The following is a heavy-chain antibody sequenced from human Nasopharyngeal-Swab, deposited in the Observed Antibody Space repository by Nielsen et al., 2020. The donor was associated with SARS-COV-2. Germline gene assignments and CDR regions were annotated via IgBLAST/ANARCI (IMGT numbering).Heavy chain of an antibody. CDR3: ARGKQSGDYAFDY. V-gene: IGHV4-39*02. J-gene: IGHJ4*02. Sequence: WIRQPPGKGLEWIGSLHYTGTIYYNPSLKSRVTISVDTSKTHFSLKLSSVTAADTVVYYCARGKQSGDYAFDYWGQGTLVTVSS. D-gene: IGHD4-17*01. CDR2: LHYTGTI.